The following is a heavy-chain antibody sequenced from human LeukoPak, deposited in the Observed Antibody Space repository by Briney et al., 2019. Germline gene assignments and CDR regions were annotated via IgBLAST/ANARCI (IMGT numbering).Heavy chain of an antibody. D-gene: IGHD2-2*01. J-gene: IGHJ4*02. CDR3: ARLPAASAMRGDY. CDR2: IYPGDSET. Sequence: GESLKISCKGSGYTFSNSIIGWVRQMPGKGLVWMGIIYPGDSETRYSPSFQGQVTISADKSIRTAYLPRSSLRDSDTAMYYCARLPAASAMRGDYWGQGTLVTVSS. V-gene: IGHV5-51*01. CDR1: GYTFSNSI.